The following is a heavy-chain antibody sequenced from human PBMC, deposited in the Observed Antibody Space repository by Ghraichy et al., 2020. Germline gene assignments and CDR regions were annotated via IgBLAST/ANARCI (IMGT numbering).Heavy chain of an antibody. Sequence: SETLSLTCAVYGESFSDYYWSWIRQPPGKGLEWIGEINHSGSTNYNPSLKSRVTISVDTSKNQFSLKVSSVTAADTAVYYCARGFCSGDSCYCRFHYWGQGNLVTVSS. CDR1: GESFSDYY. V-gene: IGHV4-34*01. CDR3: ARGFCSGDSCYCRFHY. J-gene: IGHJ4*02. D-gene: IGHD2-15*01. CDR2: INHSGST.